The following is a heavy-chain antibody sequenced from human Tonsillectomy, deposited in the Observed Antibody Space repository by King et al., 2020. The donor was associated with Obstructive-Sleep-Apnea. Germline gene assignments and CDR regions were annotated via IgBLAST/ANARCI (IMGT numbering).Heavy chain of an antibody. CDR2: ISWNERDK. CDR3: AKGEWTSRSIYY. D-gene: IGHD6-13*01. CDR1: GFSFSTRD. Sequence: VQLVESGGGVVQPGTSLRLSCAASGFSFSTRDIHWVRQAPGKGLEWVALISWNERDKYYADSVKGRFTISRDNSKNTLYLEMNGLRAEDTAAYYCAKGEWTSRSIYYWGQGTLVNVS. V-gene: IGHV3-30*18. J-gene: IGHJ4*02.